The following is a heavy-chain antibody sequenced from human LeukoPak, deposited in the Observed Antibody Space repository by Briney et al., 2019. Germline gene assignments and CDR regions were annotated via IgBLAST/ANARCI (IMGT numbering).Heavy chain of an antibody. CDR1: GGSISSYY. CDR3: ARTWGGGIDY. Sequence: PSETLSLTCTVSGGSISSYYWSWIRQPPGKGLEWIGYIYYSGSTNYNPSLKSRVTISVDTSKNQFSLKLSSVTAADTAVYYCARTWGGGIDYWGQGTLVTVSS. V-gene: IGHV4-59*01. CDR2: IYYSGST. J-gene: IGHJ4*02. D-gene: IGHD3-16*01.